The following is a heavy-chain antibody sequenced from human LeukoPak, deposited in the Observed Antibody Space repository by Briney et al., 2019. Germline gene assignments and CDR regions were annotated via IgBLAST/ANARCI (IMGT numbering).Heavy chain of an antibody. V-gene: IGHV4-4*02. J-gene: IGHJ4*02. CDR2: IYHDGRI. CDR3: ARMGTYAEGRFDD. D-gene: IGHD3-10*01. Sequence: PSGTLSLTCAVSGTSIVTSDWWAWVRQSPGKRLEWIGEIYHDGRIRDNPSFKSRVTIAVDTSKNQFSLTLTSATAADTAVYYCARMGTYAEGRFDDWGQGTLVTVSS. CDR1: GTSIVTSDW.